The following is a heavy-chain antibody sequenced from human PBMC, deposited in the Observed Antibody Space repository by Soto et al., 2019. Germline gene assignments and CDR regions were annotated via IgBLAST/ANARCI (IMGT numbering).Heavy chain of an antibody. CDR2: VYNSGCT. CDR3: VRALSNWFDP. CDR1: GGSIRSYY. V-gene: IGHV4-59*01. J-gene: IGHJ5*02. Sequence: PSETLSLTCTVFGGSIRSYYWSWVRRPPGKGLEWIGYVYNSGCTTYSPSLESRVTMSADTSKNQFSLKLSSVTAADTAVYYCVRALSNWFDPWGQGTLVTVSS. D-gene: IGHD2-2*01.